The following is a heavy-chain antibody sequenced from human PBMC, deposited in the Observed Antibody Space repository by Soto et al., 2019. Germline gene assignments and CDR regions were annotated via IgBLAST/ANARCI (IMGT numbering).Heavy chain of an antibody. V-gene: IGHV3-30*03. CDR3: ASHVVTDAFDI. Sequence: QVQLVESGGGVVQPGRSLRLSCAASGFTFSSYGMHWVRQAPGKGLERVAVISYDGSNKYYADSVKGRFTISRDNSKNTLYLQMNSLRAEDTAVYYCASHVVTDAFDIWGQGTMVTVSS. J-gene: IGHJ3*02. CDR2: ISYDGSNK. D-gene: IGHD2-15*01. CDR1: GFTFSSYG.